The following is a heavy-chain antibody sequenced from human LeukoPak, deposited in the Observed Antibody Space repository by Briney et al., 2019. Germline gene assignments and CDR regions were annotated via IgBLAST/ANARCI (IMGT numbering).Heavy chain of an antibody. CDR3: ARQRAHGDYARGVWYFDL. V-gene: IGHV4-39*01. Sequence: SETLSLTCTVSGASTSSSRYYWDWVRQAPGKGLEWIGCFYYNGNTFYNPSLKNRVTVSVDTSKNQFSLKLSSVTAADTAVYYCARQRAHGDYARGVWYFDLWGRGTLVTVSS. CDR2: FYYNGNT. D-gene: IGHD4-17*01. CDR1: GASTSSSRYY. J-gene: IGHJ2*01.